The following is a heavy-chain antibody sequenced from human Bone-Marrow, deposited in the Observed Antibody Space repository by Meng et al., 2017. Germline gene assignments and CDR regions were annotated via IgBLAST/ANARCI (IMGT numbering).Heavy chain of an antibody. CDR2: ISSSGDTM. D-gene: IGHD1-14*01. Sequence: QVHLVEPGEGLVKPGGSLRLSCAASGFTFRDNGMSWIRQAPGKGLDWVSYISSSGDTMHYADSVKGRFTISRDNAKNSLYLQMNSLRAEDTAVYYCVRNHADFWGQGILVTVSS. J-gene: IGHJ4*02. V-gene: IGHV3-11*01. CDR1: GFTFRDNG. CDR3: VRNHADF.